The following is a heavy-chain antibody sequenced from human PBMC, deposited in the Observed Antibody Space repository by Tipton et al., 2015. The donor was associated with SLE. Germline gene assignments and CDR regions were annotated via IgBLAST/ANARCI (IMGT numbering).Heavy chain of an antibody. CDR2: INHSGST. CDR1: GGSFSGYY. D-gene: IGHD1-26*01. CDR3: ARRGIVGAIDY. J-gene: IGHJ4*02. Sequence: TLSLTCAVYGGSFSGYYWSWIRQPPGKGLEWIGEINHSGSTNYNPSLKSRVTISVDTSKNQFSLKLSSVTAADTAVYYCARRGIVGAIDYWGQGTLVTVSS. V-gene: IGHV4-34*01.